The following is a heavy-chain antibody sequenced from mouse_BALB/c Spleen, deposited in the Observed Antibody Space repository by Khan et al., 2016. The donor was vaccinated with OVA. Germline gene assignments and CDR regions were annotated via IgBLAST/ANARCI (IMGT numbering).Heavy chain of an antibody. D-gene: IGHD2-3*01. CDR2: IKSNGATT. Sequence: EVMLVESGGGLVKLGGSLKLSCAASGFTFSNYYMSWVRQTPEKRLELVAAIKSNGATTYYTDTVKGRFTISRDNAKNTLYLQMSSLKSEDTALYYCARHYGYYGEFAYWGQGTLVTVSA. CDR1: GFTFSNYY. J-gene: IGHJ3*01. V-gene: IGHV5-6-2*01. CDR3: ARHYGYYGEFAY.